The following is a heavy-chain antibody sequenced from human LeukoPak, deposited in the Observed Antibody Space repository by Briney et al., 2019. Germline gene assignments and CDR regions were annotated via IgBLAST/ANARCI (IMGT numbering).Heavy chain of an antibody. Sequence: GGSLRLSCAASGFTFDDYAMHWVRQAPGKGLEWVSGISWNSGSIGYADSVKGRFTISRDNANNSLYLQMNSLRAEDTALYYCAKDGPSGDYSYYLDCWGQGTLVTVSS. CDR3: AKDGPSGDYSYYLDC. V-gene: IGHV3-9*01. CDR1: GFTFDDYA. CDR2: ISWNSGSI. J-gene: IGHJ4*02. D-gene: IGHD4-17*01.